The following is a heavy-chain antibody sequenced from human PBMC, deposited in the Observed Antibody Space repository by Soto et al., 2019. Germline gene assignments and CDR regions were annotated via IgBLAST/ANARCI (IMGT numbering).Heavy chain of an antibody. CDR3: AKALRTYYYDSSGYYYDC. J-gene: IGHJ4*02. Sequence: PGGSLRLSCAASGFTFSSYGMHWVRQAPGKGLEWVAVISYDGSNKYYADSVKGRFTISRDNSKNTLYLQMNSLRAEDTAVYYCAKALRTYYYDSSGYYYDCWGQGTLVTVSS. CDR2: ISYDGSNK. V-gene: IGHV3-30*18. CDR1: GFTFSSYG. D-gene: IGHD3-22*01.